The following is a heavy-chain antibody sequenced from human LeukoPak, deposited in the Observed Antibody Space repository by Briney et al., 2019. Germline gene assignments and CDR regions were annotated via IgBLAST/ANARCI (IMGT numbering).Heavy chain of an antibody. CDR2: ISGSGGST. CDR3: AKDPSASRDSGYYSLDY. CDR1: GFTFSNYA. J-gene: IGHJ4*02. V-gene: IGHV3-23*01. D-gene: IGHD3-22*01. Sequence: GGSLRLSCAASGFTFSNYAMNWVRQAPGKGLEWVSAISGSGGSTYYADSVKGRFTISRDNSKNTLYLQMNSLGAEDTAVYYCAKDPSASRDSGYYSLDYWGQGTLVTVSS.